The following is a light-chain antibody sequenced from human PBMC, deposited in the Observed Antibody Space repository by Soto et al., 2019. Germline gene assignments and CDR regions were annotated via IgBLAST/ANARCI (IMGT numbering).Light chain of an antibody. CDR2: GAS. Sequence: EILLTQSPATLSVSPGESATLSCRASQSISSNLAWYQQKPGQTPRLLIYGASARATGIPARFSGSGSGTEFTLAISGLQSEDFAVYYCQHYIDWPITFGQGTKLEIK. CDR1: QSISSN. J-gene: IGKJ2*01. CDR3: QHYIDWPIT. V-gene: IGKV3-15*01.